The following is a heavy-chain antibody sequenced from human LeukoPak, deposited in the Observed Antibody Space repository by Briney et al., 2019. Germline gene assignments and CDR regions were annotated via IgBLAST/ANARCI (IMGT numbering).Heavy chain of an antibody. CDR2: ISYDGSNK. Sequence: GGSLRLSCAASGFTFSSYAMHWVRLAPGKGLEWVAVISYDGSNKYYADSVKGRFTIPRDNSKNTLYLQMNSLRAEDTAVYYCARDPDDGGSGSLDYWGQGTLVTVSS. D-gene: IGHD3-10*01. J-gene: IGHJ4*02. V-gene: IGHV3-30-3*01. CDR3: ARDPDDGGSGSLDY. CDR1: GFTFSSYA.